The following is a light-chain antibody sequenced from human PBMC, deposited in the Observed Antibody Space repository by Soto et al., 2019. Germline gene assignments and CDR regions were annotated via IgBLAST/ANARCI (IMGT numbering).Light chain of an antibody. CDR3: QQGYSFAFT. Sequence: DIQMTQSPSSVSASVGDRVTINCRASQAISSWLAWYQQKPGKAPKLLIYAASNLQSGVPSRFSGSGSGTDFTLTSSSLQPEEFATYSCQQGYSFAFTFGPGTKV. V-gene: IGKV1-12*01. J-gene: IGKJ3*01. CDR1: QAISSW. CDR2: AAS.